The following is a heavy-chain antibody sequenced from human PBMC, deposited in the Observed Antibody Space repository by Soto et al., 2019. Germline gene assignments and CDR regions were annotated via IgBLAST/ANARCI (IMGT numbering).Heavy chain of an antibody. J-gene: IGHJ5*02. V-gene: IGHV1-69*13. CDR2: IIPVFGTT. D-gene: IGHD3-22*01. CDR3: ARGLYYYGSGGYYGAQPSYPGS. Sequence: GASVKVSCKTSGRTFDTYAISWVRQAPGRGLEWMGGIIPVFGTTTYAQKFQARVTITADASTRTSYMELSSLTSDDTAVYYCARGLYYYGSGGYYGAQPSYPGSWGQGTLVTVSS. CDR1: GRTFDTYA.